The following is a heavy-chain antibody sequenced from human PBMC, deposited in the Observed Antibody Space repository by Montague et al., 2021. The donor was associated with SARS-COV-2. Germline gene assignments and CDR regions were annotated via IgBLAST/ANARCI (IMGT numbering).Heavy chain of an antibody. CDR3: ARGSQVGSWPPTDSGMDV. J-gene: IGHJ6*02. CDR2: TYYRSKWHN. CDR1: GDSVSSNSAA. V-gene: IGHV6-1*01. Sequence: CAISGDSVSSNSAAWKWIRQSPSRGLGWLGRTYYRSKWHNDYAESVKSRITINPDTSKNQISLQLNSVTPEDTAVYYCARGSQVGSWPPTDSGMDVWGQGTKVTVSS. D-gene: IGHD6-13*01.